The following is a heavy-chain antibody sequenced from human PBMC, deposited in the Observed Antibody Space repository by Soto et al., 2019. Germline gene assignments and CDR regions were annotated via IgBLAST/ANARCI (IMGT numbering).Heavy chain of an antibody. CDR3: ARGSLTMDV. J-gene: IGHJ6*02. Sequence: SETLSLTCTVSGGSINNYYWSWIRQPAGKGLEWIGRIYPSGNTNYNPSLKSRVIMSVDASKDQFSLKLNSVTAADTAVYYCARGSLTMDVWGQGTTVTVSS. CDR1: GGSINNYY. CDR2: IYPSGNT. D-gene: IGHD3-10*01. V-gene: IGHV4-4*07.